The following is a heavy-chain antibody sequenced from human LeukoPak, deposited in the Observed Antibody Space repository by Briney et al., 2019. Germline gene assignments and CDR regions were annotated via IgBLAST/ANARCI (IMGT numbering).Heavy chain of an antibody. V-gene: IGHV4-39*01. CDR1: GGSLSSSSYY. Sequence: PSETLSLTCTVSGGSLSSSSYYWGWIRQPPGKGLEWIGSIYYSGSTYYNPSLKGRVTISVDTSKNQFSLKLSSVTAADTAVYYCARGRDGYNEYNWFDPWGQGTLVTVSS. CDR2: IYYSGST. CDR3: ARGRDGYNEYNWFDP. J-gene: IGHJ5*02. D-gene: IGHD5-24*01.